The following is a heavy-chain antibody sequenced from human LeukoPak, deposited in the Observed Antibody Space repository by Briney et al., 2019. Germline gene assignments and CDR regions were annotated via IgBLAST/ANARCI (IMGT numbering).Heavy chain of an antibody. CDR1: GGSFSGHY. V-gene: IGHV4-34*01. J-gene: IGHJ5*02. D-gene: IGHD3-10*01. Sequence: SETLSLTCAVYGGSFSGHYWSWIRQPPGKGLEWIGEINHSGSTNYNPSLKSRVTISVDTSKNQFSLKLSSVTAADTAVYYCARARVRTMVRGVTGLDPWGQGTLVTVSS. CDR2: INHSGST. CDR3: ARARVRTMVRGVTGLDP.